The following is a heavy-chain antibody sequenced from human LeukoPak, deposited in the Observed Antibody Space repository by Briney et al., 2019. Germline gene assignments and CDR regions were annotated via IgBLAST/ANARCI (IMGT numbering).Heavy chain of an antibody. D-gene: IGHD6-13*01. Sequence: SQTLSLTCAISGDTVSSNSAAWNWIRQSPSRGLEWLGRTYYRSKWYNDYAVSVKSRIIINPDTSKNQFSLKLSSVTAADTAVYYCARVLKGSSWYGFDYWGQGTLVTVSS. CDR1: GDTVSSNSAA. J-gene: IGHJ4*02. CDR2: TYYRSKWYN. CDR3: ARVLKGSSWYGFDY. V-gene: IGHV6-1*01.